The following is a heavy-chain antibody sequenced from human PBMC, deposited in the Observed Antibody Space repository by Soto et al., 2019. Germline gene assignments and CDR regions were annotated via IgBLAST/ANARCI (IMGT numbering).Heavy chain of an antibody. CDR1: GGTFSSYA. CDR2: IIPIFGTA. Sequence: SVKVSCKASGGTFSSYAISWVRQAPGQGLEWMGGIIPIFGTANYAQKFQGRVTITADESTSTAYMELSSLRSEDTAVYYCARTYYDFWSGPGSYGMDVWGQGTTVTVSS. CDR3: ARTYYDFWSGPGSYGMDV. J-gene: IGHJ6*02. V-gene: IGHV1-69*13. D-gene: IGHD3-3*01.